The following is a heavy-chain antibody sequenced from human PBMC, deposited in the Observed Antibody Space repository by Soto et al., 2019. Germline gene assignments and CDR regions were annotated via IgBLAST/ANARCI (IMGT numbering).Heavy chain of an antibody. CDR2: ISGSGGST. CDR1: GFTFSSYA. Sequence: GSLRLSCAASGFTFSSYAMSWVRQASGKGLEWVSAISGSGGSTYYADSVKGRFTISRDNSKNTLYLQMNSLRAEDTAVYYCAKGRPGVPYYYGMDVWGQGTTVTVSS. J-gene: IGHJ6*02. D-gene: IGHD6-6*01. V-gene: IGHV3-23*01. CDR3: AKGRPGVPYYYGMDV.